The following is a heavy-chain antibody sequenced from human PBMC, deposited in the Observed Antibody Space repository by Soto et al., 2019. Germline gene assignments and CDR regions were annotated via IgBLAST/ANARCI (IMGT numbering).Heavy chain of an antibody. CDR3: ARGSSIAGLYYGMDV. CDR2: IYYSGST. V-gene: IGHV4-31*03. CDR1: GGSISSGGYY. J-gene: IGHJ6*02. Sequence: SETLSLTCTVSGGSISSGGYYWSWIRQHPGKGLEWIGYIYYSGSTYYNPSLKSRVTISVDTSKNQFSLKLSSVTAADTAVYYCARGSSIAGLYYGMDVWGQGTTVTVSS. D-gene: IGHD6-6*01.